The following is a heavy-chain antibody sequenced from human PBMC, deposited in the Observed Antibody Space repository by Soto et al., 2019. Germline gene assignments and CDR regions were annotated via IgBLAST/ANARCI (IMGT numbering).Heavy chain of an antibody. CDR3: ARDATYRDSNFYYDVFDI. CDR1: GFTFSYYW. V-gene: IGHV3-7*05. CDR2: IRGDGGVE. J-gene: IGHJ3*02. D-gene: IGHD3-16*02. Sequence: DVQVMESGGGLVQPGESLRLSCAASGFTFSYYWMTWVRQAPRKGLESVANIRGDGGVEHYLDSVKGRFSVSRDNAKDSLYLQMNSLRIEDTAVYYCARDATYRDSNFYYDVFDIWGQGTMVTVSS.